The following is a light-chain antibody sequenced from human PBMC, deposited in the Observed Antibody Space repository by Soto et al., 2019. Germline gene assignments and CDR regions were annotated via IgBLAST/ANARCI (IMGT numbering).Light chain of an antibody. CDR1: QSISRY. CDR2: DAS. J-gene: IGKJ1*01. CDR3: QQYNSYSTWT. Sequence: DIQMTQSPSTLSASVGDRVTITCRASQSISRYLAWYQQKAGKAPKVLIFDASSLESGVPSRFSGSGSGTEFTLTISSLQPDDFATYYCQQYNSYSTWTFDQGTKVEIK. V-gene: IGKV1-5*01.